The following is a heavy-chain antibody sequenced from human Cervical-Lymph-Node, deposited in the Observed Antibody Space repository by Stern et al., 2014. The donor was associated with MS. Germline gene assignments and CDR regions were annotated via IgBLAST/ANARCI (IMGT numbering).Heavy chain of an antibody. CDR2: FDPEDGEI. J-gene: IGHJ6*02. D-gene: IGHD3-3*01. Sequence: QMQLVHSGAEVKKPGASVKVSCKVSGYTLTELSMHWVRQAPGKGLEWMGGFDPEDGEIIYAQKFQGRVTMTEDTSTDTAYMELSSLRSEDTAVYYCATDRDDFRSGYSAPTKGYGLDVWGQGTTVTVTS. CDR1: GYTLTELS. V-gene: IGHV1-24*01. CDR3: ATDRDDFRSGYSAPTKGYGLDV.